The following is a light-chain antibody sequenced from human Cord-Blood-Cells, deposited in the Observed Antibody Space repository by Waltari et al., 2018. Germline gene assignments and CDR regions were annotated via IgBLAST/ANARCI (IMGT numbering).Light chain of an antibody. Sequence: DIQMTQSPSSLSASVGDIVTITFRASQSISSYLNWYQQKPGKAPKLLIYAESSLQRGLPSRFSGSGSGTDFTLTISSLQPEDFATYYCQQSYSTPITFGQGTRLEIK. CDR3: QQSYSTPIT. V-gene: IGKV1-39*01. CDR1: QSISSY. CDR2: AES. J-gene: IGKJ5*01.